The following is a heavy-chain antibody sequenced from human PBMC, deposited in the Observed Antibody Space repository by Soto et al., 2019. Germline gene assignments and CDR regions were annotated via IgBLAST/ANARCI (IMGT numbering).Heavy chain of an antibody. CDR3: ARELNTESSAYYSFAF. Sequence: QVQLVQSGPEVKMPGASVKVSCKTSGYIFTAYGLAWLRQAPGQRPGWVGWVSTNDDRTNYAQKFQGRVTMTTDRSTTTTSMELRSLRPDDTAVYYCARELNTESSAYYSFAFWGQGTLVTVSS. J-gene: IGHJ4*02. CDR2: VSTNDDRT. V-gene: IGHV1-18*01. D-gene: IGHD3-22*01. CDR1: GYIFTAYG.